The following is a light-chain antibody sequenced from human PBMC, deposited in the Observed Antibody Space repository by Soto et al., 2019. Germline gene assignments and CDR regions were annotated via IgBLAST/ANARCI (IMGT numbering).Light chain of an antibody. CDR3: QQYNSYSLT. CDR2: GES. Sequence: EIVRTQSPATLSLSPVDRATVCFRASQSVRSHLAWFQQKPGQPPRLLTFGESTRATGVPARFSGSGSGTEFTLTISSLQPDDFATYYCQQYNSYSLTFGQGTKVDI. V-gene: IGKV3-15*01. J-gene: IGKJ1*01. CDR1: QSVRSH.